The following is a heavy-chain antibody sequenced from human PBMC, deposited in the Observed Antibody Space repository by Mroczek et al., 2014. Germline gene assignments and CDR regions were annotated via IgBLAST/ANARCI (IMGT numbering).Heavy chain of an antibody. CDR3: AREGKVQWLHYFDY. D-gene: IGHD5-12*01. J-gene: IGHJ4*02. Sequence: QVQLVESGAEVKKPGSSVKVSCKASGGTFSSYTISWVRQAPGQGLEWMGRIIPILGIANYAQKFQGRVTITADKSTSTAYMELSSLRSEDTAVYYCAREGKVQWLHYFDYWGQGTLVTVSS. CDR1: GGTFSSYT. V-gene: IGHV1-69*09. CDR2: IIPILGIA.